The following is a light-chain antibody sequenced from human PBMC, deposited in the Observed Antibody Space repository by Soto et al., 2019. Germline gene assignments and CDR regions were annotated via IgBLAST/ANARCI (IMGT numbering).Light chain of an antibody. Sequence: EIVMTQSPVTLSVSPGERATLSCRASQSVSSNLAWYQQKPGQAPRLLIYGASTRATGIPARFSGSGSGTDFTLTISSLQSEDFAVYYCQQYNNWGTFGQGTKVEIK. CDR3: QQYNNWGT. CDR1: QSVSSN. CDR2: GAS. J-gene: IGKJ1*01. V-gene: IGKV3-15*01.